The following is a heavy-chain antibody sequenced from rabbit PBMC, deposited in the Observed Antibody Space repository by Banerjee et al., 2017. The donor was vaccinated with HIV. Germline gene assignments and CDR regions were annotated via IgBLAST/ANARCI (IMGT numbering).Heavy chain of an antibody. CDR3: ARDLAGVIGWNFDL. V-gene: IGHV1S45*01. CDR1: GFSFTYKYV. J-gene: IGHJ4*01. Sequence: LEESGGDLVKPEGSLTLTCTASGFSFTYKYVMCWVRQAPGKGLEWIACINSGSSGSTYYASWAKGRFTISKTSSTTVTLQMTSLTAADTATYFCARDLAGVIGWNFDLWGQGTLVTVS. D-gene: IGHD4-1*01. CDR2: INSGSSGST.